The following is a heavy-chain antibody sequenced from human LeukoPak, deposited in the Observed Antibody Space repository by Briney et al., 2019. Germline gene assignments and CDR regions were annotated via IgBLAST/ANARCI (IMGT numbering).Heavy chain of an antibody. J-gene: IGHJ4*02. CDR2: INPSGGST. V-gene: IGHV1-46*01. CDR1: GYTFTSYY. CDR3: ARDANSAYCGGDCYSGY. D-gene: IGHD2-21*02. Sequence: ASVKVSCKASGYTFTSYYMHWVRQAPGQGLEWMGIINPSGGSTSYAQKFQGRVTMTRDTSTSTVYRELSSLRSEDTAVYYCARDANSAYCGGDCYSGYWGQGTLVTVSS.